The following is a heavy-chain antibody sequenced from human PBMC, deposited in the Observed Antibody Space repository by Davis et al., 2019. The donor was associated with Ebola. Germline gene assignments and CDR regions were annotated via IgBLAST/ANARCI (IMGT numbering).Heavy chain of an antibody. CDR3: ARDFDGGNYYFDY. CDR2: IIPIFDTP. Sequence: SVTVSCKTSGGSFSSHPISWVRQAPRQGLEWMGEIIPIFDTPHYAQKFQGRITITADASTSTAYMELSSLRSEDTATYFCARDFDGGNYYFDYWGPGTPVTVSS. CDR1: GGSFSSHP. D-gene: IGHD3-9*01. V-gene: IGHV1-69*13. J-gene: IGHJ4*02.